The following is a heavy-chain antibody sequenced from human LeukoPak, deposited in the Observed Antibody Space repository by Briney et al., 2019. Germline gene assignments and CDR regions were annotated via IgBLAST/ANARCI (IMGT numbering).Heavy chain of an antibody. D-gene: IGHD6-13*01. CDR1: GYTLTELS. Sequence: ASVKVSCKVSGYTLTELSMFWVRQAPGKGLEWMGSFDPEDGKTVYAQKFQGRVTMTEDTSTDTAYMELSSLRSEDTAVYYCATGYLVTAGLMDVWGQGTTVTFSS. J-gene: IGHJ6*02. CDR3: ATGYLVTAGLMDV. V-gene: IGHV1-24*01. CDR2: FDPEDGKT.